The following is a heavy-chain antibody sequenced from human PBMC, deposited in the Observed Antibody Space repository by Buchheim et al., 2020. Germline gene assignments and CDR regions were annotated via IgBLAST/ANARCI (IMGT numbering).Heavy chain of an antibody. J-gene: IGHJ6*02. CDR1: GFTVSSNY. D-gene: IGHD3-3*01. CDR3: ARMEGALWSGYFSLYYYGMDV. V-gene: IGHV3-66*01. CDR2: IYSGGST. Sequence: EVQLVESGGGLVQPGGSLRLSCAASGFTVSSNYMSWVRQAPGKGLEWVSVIYSGGSTYYADSVKGRFTISRDNFKNTLYLQMNSLRAEDTAVYYCARMEGALWSGYFSLYYYGMDVWGQGTT.